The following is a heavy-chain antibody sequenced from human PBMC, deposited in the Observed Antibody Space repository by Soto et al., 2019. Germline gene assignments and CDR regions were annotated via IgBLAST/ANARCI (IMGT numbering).Heavy chain of an antibody. CDR2: ISNDDNSA. CDR1: GFRFSAYW. J-gene: IGHJ4*01. CDR3: VRDSARTFDY. Sequence: EVHLVESGGGLVRPGGSLSLSYAASGFRFSAYWIHWVRQVPGKGLAWVSHISNDDNSATYADSVKGRFTISRDDAKNTVYLQMNSLRADDTAVYYCVRDSARTFDYWGRGTLVTVSS. D-gene: IGHD3-10*01. V-gene: IGHV3-74*01.